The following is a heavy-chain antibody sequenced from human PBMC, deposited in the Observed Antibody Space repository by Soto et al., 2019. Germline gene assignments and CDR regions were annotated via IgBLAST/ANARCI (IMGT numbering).Heavy chain of an antibody. V-gene: IGHV4-39*07. CDR1: GGSISSSSYY. Sequence: PSETLSLTCTVSGGSISSSSYYWGWIRQPPGKGLEWIGNIYYSGSTFYNPSLKSRLTISVDTSKNQFSLKLSSVTAADTAVYYCARSVFPWGQGTLVTVSS. CDR3: ARSVFP. J-gene: IGHJ5*02. CDR2: IYYSGST.